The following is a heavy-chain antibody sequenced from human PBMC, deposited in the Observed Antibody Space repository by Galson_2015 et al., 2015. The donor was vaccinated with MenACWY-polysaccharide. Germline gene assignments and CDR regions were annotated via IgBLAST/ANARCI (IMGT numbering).Heavy chain of an antibody. CDR2: ISGSSSCI. Sequence: SLRLSCAGSGFTFSTYSMIWVRQAPGKGLEWVSAISGSSSCIYYADSVKGRFTISRDNAKNSLYLQMNSLRAEDTAVYYCASRTRFRTGSGPEDFWGQGTLVAVSS. V-gene: IGHV3-21*01. CDR1: GFTFSTYS. CDR3: ASRTRFRTGSGPEDF. D-gene: IGHD1-14*01. J-gene: IGHJ4*02.